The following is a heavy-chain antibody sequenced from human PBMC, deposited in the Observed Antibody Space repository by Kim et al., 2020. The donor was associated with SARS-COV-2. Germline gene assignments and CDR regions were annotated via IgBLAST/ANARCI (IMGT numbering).Heavy chain of an antibody. V-gene: IGHV3-30*18. CDR3: AKDLGTKWSCDY. CDR2: ISYDGNTK. CDR1: GFTFRSDG. D-gene: IGHD2-15*01. J-gene: IGHJ4*02. Sequence: GGSLRLSCGASGFTFRSDGMHWVRQAPGKGLEWVAFISYDGNTKYYGDSVRGRFTISRDNSKNTEFLQMNSLRPEDTALYFCAKDLGTKWSCDYWGQGIL.